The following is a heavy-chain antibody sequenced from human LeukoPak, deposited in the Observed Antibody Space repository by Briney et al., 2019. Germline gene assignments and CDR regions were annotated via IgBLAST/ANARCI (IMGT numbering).Heavy chain of an antibody. CDR2: IYYSGST. CDR1: GGSISSYY. J-gene: IGHJ5*02. D-gene: IGHD6-13*01. CDR3: ARYSSSWFDP. Sequence: SETLSLTCTVSGGSISSYYWSWIRQPPGKGLEWIGYIYYSGSTNYNPSLKSRVTISVDTSKDQFSLKLSSVTAADTAVYYCARYSSSWFDPWGQGTLVTVSS. V-gene: IGHV4-59*01.